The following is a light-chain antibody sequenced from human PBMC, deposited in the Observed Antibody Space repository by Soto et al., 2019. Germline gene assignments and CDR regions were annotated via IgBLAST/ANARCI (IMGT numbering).Light chain of an antibody. CDR3: AAWHDSLNGPV. V-gene: IGLV1-44*01. CDR2: SNN. Sequence: QLVLTQPPSASGTPGQRVTISCSGSSSNIGSNTVNWYQQLPGTAPKLLIYSNNQRPSGVPDRFSGSKSGTSASLAISGLQSEDEADYNCAAWHDSLNGPVFGGGTKVTVL. CDR1: SSNIGSNT. J-gene: IGLJ2*01.